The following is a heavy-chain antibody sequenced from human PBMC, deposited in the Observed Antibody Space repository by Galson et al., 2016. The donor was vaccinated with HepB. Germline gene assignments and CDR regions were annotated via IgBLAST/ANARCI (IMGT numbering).Heavy chain of an antibody. V-gene: IGHV3-33*01. CDR1: GFTFGSYG. Sequence: SLRLSCAASGFTFGSYGMHWVRQAPGKGLEWEAAIWDDGTNKDYADSVKGRFTISRDNSKNTLYLQMNSLRAEDTAVYYCARDYVTTATRWFDPWGQGTLVTASS. J-gene: IGHJ5*02. D-gene: IGHD1-1*01. CDR3: ARDYVTTATRWFDP. CDR2: IWDDGTNK.